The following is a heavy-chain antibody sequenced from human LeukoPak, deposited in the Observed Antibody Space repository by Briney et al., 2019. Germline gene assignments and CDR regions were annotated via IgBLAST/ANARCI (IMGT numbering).Heavy chain of an antibody. CDR2: IYYSGST. CDR3: ARDTTTTALYGMDV. Sequence: PSETLSLTCTVSGGSISSYYWSWIRQPPGKGLEWIGYIYYSGSTNYNPSLKSRVTISVDTSKNQFSLKLSSVTAADTAVYYCARDTTTTALYGMDVWGQGTTVTVSS. J-gene: IGHJ6*02. D-gene: IGHD4-17*01. V-gene: IGHV4-59*01. CDR1: GGSISSYY.